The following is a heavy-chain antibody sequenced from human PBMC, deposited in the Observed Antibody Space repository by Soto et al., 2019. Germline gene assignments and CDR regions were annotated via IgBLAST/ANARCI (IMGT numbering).Heavy chain of an antibody. J-gene: IGHJ6*02. CDR1: GFTFSSYG. CDR3: ANGVEYYYYGMDV. D-gene: IGHD2-21*01. V-gene: IGHV3-30*18. CDR2: ISYDGSNK. Sequence: GGSLRLSCAASGFTFSSYGMHWVRQAPGKGLEWVAVISYDGSNKYYADSVKGRFTISRDNSKNTLYLQMNSLRAEDTAVYYCANGVEYYYYGMDVWGQGTTVTVSS.